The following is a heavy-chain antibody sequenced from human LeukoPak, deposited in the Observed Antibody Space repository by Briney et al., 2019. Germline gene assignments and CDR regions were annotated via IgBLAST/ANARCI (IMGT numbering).Heavy chain of an antibody. D-gene: IGHD3-22*01. CDR2: IIPIFGTA. CDR1: GGTFSSYA. J-gene: IGHJ3*02. Sequence: SVTVSCKASGGTFSSYAISWVRQAPVQGLEWMGGIIPIFGTANYAQKFQGRVTITADGSTSTAYMELSSLRSEATAVYYCARRPNYYDSSGYVGAFDIWGQGTMVTVSS. V-gene: IGHV1-69*13. CDR3: ARRPNYYDSSGYVGAFDI.